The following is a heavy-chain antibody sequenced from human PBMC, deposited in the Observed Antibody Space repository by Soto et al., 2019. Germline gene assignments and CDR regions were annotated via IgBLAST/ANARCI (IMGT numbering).Heavy chain of an antibody. CDR3: ARVAHSGSYSTFDY. Sequence: PGGSLRLSCAASGFTFSSYDMHWVRQATGKGLEWVSAIGTAGDTYYPGSVKGRFTISRENAKNSLYLQMNSLRAGDTAVYYRARVAHSGSYSTFDYWGQGTLVTVSS. CDR2: IGTAGDT. CDR1: GFTFSSYD. V-gene: IGHV3-13*01. D-gene: IGHD1-26*01. J-gene: IGHJ4*02.